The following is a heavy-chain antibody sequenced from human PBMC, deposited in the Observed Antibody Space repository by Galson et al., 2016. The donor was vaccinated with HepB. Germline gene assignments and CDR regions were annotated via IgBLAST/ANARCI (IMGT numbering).Heavy chain of an antibody. Sequence: ALVKPTQTLTLTYTFSGFSLSTSGVGVGWIRQPPGKALECLALIYWDDDKRYSPSLKSRLTITKDTSKNQVVLTMTNMDPVDTATYYSAHKFRDIAQDSFDIWGQGTVVTVSS. D-gene: IGHD5-12*01. CDR2: IYWDDDK. J-gene: IGHJ3*02. V-gene: IGHV2-5*02. CDR1: GFSLSTSGVG. CDR3: AHKFRDIAQDSFDI.